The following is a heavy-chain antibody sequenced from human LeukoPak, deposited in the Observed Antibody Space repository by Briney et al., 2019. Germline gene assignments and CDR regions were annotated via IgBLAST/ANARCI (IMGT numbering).Heavy chain of an antibody. D-gene: IGHD3-10*01. CDR1: GGSISNGDNY. J-gene: IGHJ5*02. CDR2: INYGGSA. Sequence: SETLSLTCTVSGGSISNGDNYWSWIRQHPGKGLEWIGYINYGGSAYYTPSLMSRATISVDMSKNQFSLTLSSVTAADTAVYHCATYDSGSQNWFDPWGQGTLVTVSS. V-gene: IGHV4-31*03. CDR3: ATYDSGSQNWFDP.